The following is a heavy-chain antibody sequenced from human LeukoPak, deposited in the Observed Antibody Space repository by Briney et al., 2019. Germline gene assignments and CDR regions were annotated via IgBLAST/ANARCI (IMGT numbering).Heavy chain of an antibody. J-gene: IGHJ4*02. CDR1: GGSISNYY. CDR2: IYASGST. D-gene: IGHD2/OR15-2a*01. CDR3: ARDFYGDDGHHPFDY. Sequence: SETLSLTCSVSGGSISNYYWNWLRQPAGKGLEWIGRIYASGSTNYNPSLKSRVTISVDKSKNHFSLNLKSVTAADTAFYYCARDFYGDDGHHPFDYWGQGIQVTVSS. V-gene: IGHV4-4*07.